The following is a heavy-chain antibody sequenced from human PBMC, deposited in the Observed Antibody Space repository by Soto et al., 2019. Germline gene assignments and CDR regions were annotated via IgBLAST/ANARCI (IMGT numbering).Heavy chain of an antibody. CDR1: GFTFSSYG. J-gene: IGHJ6*02. CDR3: ARGPVLLWFGELSRYGMEV. CDR2: IWYDGSNK. D-gene: IGHD3-10*01. Sequence: GGSLRLSCAASGFTFSSYGMHWVRQAPGKGLEWVAVIWYDGSNKYYADSVKGRFTISRDNSKNTLYLQMNSLRAEDTAVYYCARGPVLLWFGELSRYGMEVWGQGTTVTVSS. V-gene: IGHV3-33*01.